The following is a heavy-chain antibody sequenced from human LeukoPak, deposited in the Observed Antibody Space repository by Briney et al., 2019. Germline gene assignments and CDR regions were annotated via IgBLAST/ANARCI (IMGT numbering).Heavy chain of an antibody. CDR2: IYSGGSP. CDR1: GFTVSSNY. J-gene: IGHJ6*02. D-gene: IGHD4-17*01. CDR3: ARGTGDYGGLYYYGMDV. V-gene: IGHV3-53*04. Sequence: GGSLRLSCAASGFTVSSNYMSWVRQAPGKGLEWVSIIYSGGSPYYADSVKGRFTISTHNSKNTLYLQMNSLRAEDTAVYYCARGTGDYGGLYYYGMDVWGQGTTVTVSS.